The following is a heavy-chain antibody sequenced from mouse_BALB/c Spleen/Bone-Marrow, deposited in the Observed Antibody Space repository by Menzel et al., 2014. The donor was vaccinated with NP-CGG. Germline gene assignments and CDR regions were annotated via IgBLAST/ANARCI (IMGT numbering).Heavy chain of an antibody. D-gene: IGHD2-10*02. CDR3: ARRGYGNYVGYAMDY. V-gene: IGHV5-9-1*01. J-gene: IGHJ4*01. CDR2: ISSGGSYT. CDR1: GFTFSSYA. Sequence: DVKLVESGGGLVKPGGSLKLSCAASGFTFSSYAMSWVRPTPEKRLEWVATISSGGSYTYYPDSVKGRFTISRDNAKNTLYLQMSSLRSEDTAMYYCARRGYGNYVGYAMDYWGQGTSVTVSS.